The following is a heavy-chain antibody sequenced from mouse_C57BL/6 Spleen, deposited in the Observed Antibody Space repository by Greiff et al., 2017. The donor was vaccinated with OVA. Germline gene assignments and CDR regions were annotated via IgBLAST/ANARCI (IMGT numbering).Heavy chain of an antibody. V-gene: IGHV5-9-1*02. CDR3: TRDHAMDY. CDR2: ISRGGGYI. Sequence: EVKLVESGAGLVKPGGSLTLSCAASGFSFSSYAMSWVRQTPEQRLEWVAYISRGGGYIYYADTVKGRFTISRDNARNTLYLQVSSLKSEDTAMYYCTRDHAMDYWGQGTSVTVSS. J-gene: IGHJ4*01. CDR1: GFSFSSYA.